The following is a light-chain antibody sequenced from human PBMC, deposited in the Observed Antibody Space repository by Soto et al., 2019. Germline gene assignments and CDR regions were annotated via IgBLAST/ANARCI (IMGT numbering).Light chain of an antibody. J-gene: IGKJ5*01. CDR3: QQADSFPIP. V-gene: IGKV1-5*01. Sequence: SPSTLSASVGDRVTITCRASQSISSWLAWYQQKPGKAPKLLIYDASSLESGAPSRFSGYGSGTDFTLSISSLQPEDFATYYCQQADSFPIPFGHGTRLAI. CDR2: DAS. CDR1: QSISSW.